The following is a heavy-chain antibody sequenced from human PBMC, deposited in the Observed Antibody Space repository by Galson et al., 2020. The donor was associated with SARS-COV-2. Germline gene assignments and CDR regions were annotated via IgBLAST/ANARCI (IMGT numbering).Heavy chain of an antibody. J-gene: IGHJ6*03. CDR1: GFTFSSYW. Sequence: GSLRLSCAASGFTFSSYWMSWVRQAPGKGLEWVANIKQDGSEKYYVDSVKGRFTISRDNAKNSLYLQMNSLRAEDTAVYYCARDVGLSLYSSGWYYYYYYMDVWGKGTTVTVSS. V-gene: IGHV3-7*03. CDR3: ARDVGLSLYSSGWYYYYYYMDV. CDR2: IKQDGSEK. D-gene: IGHD6-19*01.